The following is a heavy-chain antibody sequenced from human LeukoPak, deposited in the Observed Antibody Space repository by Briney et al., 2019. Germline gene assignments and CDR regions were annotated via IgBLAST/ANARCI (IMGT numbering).Heavy chain of an antibody. CDR3: ARGGYSSSWSLRRYYYYYMDV. CDR1: GFTVSSNY. Sequence: VGSLRLSCAASGFTVSSNYMSWVRQAPGKGLEWVSVIYSGGSTYYADSVKGRFTISRDNSKNTLYLQMNSLRAEDTAVYYCARGGYSSSWSLRRYYYYYMDVWGKGTTVTISS. V-gene: IGHV3-66*01. CDR2: IYSGGST. D-gene: IGHD6-13*01. J-gene: IGHJ6*03.